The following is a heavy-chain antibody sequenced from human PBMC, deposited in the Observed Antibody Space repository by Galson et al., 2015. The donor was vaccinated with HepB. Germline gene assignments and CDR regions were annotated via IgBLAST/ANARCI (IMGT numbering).Heavy chain of an antibody. J-gene: IGHJ6*02. CDR1: GFSFSSFR. D-gene: IGHD3/OR15-3a*01. CDR3: ARGASDYDWTGYPDEKYCGMDV. CDR2: ISRGGNTR. V-gene: IGHV3-74*01. Sequence: SLRLSCATSGFSFSSFRMNWVRQVPGKGLLWVSRISRGGNTRNYADSVEGRFTISRDNANNALYLEMNSLRAEGTAVYYCARGASDYDWTGYPDEKYCGMDVWGQGTTVIVSS.